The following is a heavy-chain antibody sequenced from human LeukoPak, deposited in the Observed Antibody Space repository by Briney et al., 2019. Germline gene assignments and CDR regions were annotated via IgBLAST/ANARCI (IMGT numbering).Heavy chain of an antibody. CDR3: ARDRIMVRGFPDY. Sequence: GGSLRLSCAASGFTFSSYWMHWVRQAPGKGLVWVSRINSDGSSTSYADSVKGRFTISRDNAKNTLYLLMNSLRAEDTAVYYCARDRIMVRGFPDYWGQGTLVTVSS. V-gene: IGHV3-74*01. J-gene: IGHJ4*02. CDR2: INSDGSST. CDR1: GFTFSSYW. D-gene: IGHD3-10*01.